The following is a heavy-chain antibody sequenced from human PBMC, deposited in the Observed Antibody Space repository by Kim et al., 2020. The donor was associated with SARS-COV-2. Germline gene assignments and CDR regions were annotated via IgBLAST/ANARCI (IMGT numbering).Heavy chain of an antibody. CDR3: ARRNGRGRGFDY. CDR2: IYYSGST. D-gene: IGHD1-1*01. CDR1: GGSISSSSYY. Sequence: SETLSLTCTVSGGSISSSSYYWGWIRQPPGKGLEWIGSIYYSGSTYYNPSLKSRVTISVDTSKNQFSLKLSSVTAADTAVYYCARRNGRGRGFDYWGQGTLVTVSS. V-gene: IGHV4-39*01. J-gene: IGHJ4*02.